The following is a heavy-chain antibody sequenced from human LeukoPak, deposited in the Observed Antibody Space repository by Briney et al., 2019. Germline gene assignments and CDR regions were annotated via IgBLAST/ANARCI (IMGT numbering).Heavy chain of an antibody. D-gene: IGHD4-23*01. Sequence: SETLSLTCTVFGDSIRDYYWSWIRQPPGKGLEWIGYINHSGSTNSNPALKSRVTISVDTSKNQFSLNLRSVTAADTAIYYCARVAPYGGGDYDASDVWGQGTMVIVSS. V-gene: IGHV4-59*01. J-gene: IGHJ3*01. CDR1: GDSIRDYY. CDR3: ARVAPYGGGDYDASDV. CDR2: INHSGST.